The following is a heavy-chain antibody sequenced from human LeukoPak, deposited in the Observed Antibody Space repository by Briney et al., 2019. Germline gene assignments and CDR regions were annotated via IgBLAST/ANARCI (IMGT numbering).Heavy chain of an antibody. CDR3: AREVTVAGTFYFYMDV. J-gene: IGHJ6*03. V-gene: IGHV4-59*11. Sequence: PSETLSLTCSVSGGSISSHYWTWVRQPPGQALESIGYIYYGGRTQYNPSLKSRVTMTMDTSKNQFSLRLNSVSAADTAVYYCAREVTVAGTFYFYMDVWGKGTTVTVSS. CDR1: GGSISSHY. D-gene: IGHD6-19*01. CDR2: IYYGGRT.